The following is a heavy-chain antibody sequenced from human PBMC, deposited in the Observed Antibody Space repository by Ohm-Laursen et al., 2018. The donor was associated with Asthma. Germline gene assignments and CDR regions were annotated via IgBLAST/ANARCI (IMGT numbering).Heavy chain of an antibody. Sequence: TLSLTCAVYGGSFSGYYWSWIRQPPGKGLEWIGEINHSGSTNYNPSLKSRVTISVDTSKNQFSLKLSSVTAADTAVYYCARGVRITIFGVVKDVWFDPWGQGTLVTVSS. CDR3: ARGVRITIFGVVKDVWFDP. CDR1: GGSFSGYY. V-gene: IGHV4-34*01. J-gene: IGHJ5*02. D-gene: IGHD3-3*01. CDR2: INHSGST.